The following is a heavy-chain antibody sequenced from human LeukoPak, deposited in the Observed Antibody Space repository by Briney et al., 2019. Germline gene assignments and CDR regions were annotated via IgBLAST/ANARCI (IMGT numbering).Heavy chain of an antibody. Sequence: GGSLRLSCAASGFTFSSYGMHWVRQAPGKGLEWVAFIRYDGSNKYYADSVKGRFTIPRDNSKNTLYLQMNSLRAEDTAVYYCAKLGITMVRGVTSLFDYWGQGTLVTVSS. V-gene: IGHV3-30*02. CDR1: GFTFSSYG. J-gene: IGHJ4*02. CDR2: IRYDGSNK. CDR3: AKLGITMVRGVTSLFDY. D-gene: IGHD3-10*01.